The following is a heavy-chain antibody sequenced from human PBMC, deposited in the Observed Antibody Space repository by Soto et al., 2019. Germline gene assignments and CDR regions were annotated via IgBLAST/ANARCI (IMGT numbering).Heavy chain of an antibody. Sequence: PGGSLRVFCTDSGFSFNTYVMDWVRQARGKGLEWVARILYDGSKEYYADPVKGRFTISRDNSKNTLYLQMDRLRVEDTALYFCAKELALMADHWRQGTPVTVSS. J-gene: IGHJ4*02. V-gene: IGHV3-30*18. CDR3: AKELALMADH. CDR1: GFSFNTYV. CDR2: ILYDGSKE.